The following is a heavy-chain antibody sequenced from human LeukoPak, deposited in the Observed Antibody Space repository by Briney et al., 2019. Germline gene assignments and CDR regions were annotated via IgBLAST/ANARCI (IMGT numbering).Heavy chain of an antibody. D-gene: IGHD2/OR15-2a*01. V-gene: IGHV3-7*01. CDR2: IKQDGSEK. CDR3: SNGIYDNSY. CDR1: GFTFTTYW. Sequence: GGSLRLSCTASGFTFTTYWMAWLRQTPGKGLEWVANIKQDGSEKYYAESVRGRFTISRDNAKNSLYLQMNSLRAEDTAVYYCSNGIYDNSYWGQGTLVTVSS. J-gene: IGHJ4*02.